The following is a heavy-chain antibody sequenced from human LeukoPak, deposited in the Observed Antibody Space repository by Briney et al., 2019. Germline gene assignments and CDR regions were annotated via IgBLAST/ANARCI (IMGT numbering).Heavy chain of an antibody. CDR3: ARSSGNCSGGSCYFFDY. D-gene: IGHD2-15*01. V-gene: IGHV1-69*13. CDR2: IIPIFGTA. Sequence: GASVKVSCKASGGTFSSYAISWVRQAPGQGLEWMGGIIPIFGTANYAQKFQGRVTITADESTSTAYMELSSLRSEDTAVYYCARSSGNCSGGSCYFFDYWGQGTLVTVSS. J-gene: IGHJ4*02. CDR1: GGTFSSYA.